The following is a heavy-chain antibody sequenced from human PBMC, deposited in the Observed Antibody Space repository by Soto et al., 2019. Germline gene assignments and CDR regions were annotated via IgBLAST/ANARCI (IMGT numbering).Heavy chain of an antibody. D-gene: IGHD2-21*02. CDR3: ARDGRDYYAFDI. V-gene: IGHV4-39*07. Sequence: SETLSLTCTVSGGSISSSSYYWGWIRQPPGKGLEWIGSIYYSGSTYYNPSLKSRVTISVDTSKNQFSLKLSSVTAADTAVYYCARDGRDYYAFDIWGQGTMVTVSS. CDR1: GGSISSSSYY. CDR2: IYYSGST. J-gene: IGHJ3*02.